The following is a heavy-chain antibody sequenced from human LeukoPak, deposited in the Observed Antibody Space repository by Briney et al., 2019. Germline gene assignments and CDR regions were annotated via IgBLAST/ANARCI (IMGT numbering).Heavy chain of an antibody. CDR1: GYTFTSYY. J-gene: IGHJ4*02. D-gene: IGHD3-10*01. CDR2: INPSGGST. V-gene: IGHV1-46*01. CDR3: ARAYGSGSYTLLFFDY. Sequence: GAPVKVSCKASGYTFTSYYMHWVRQAPGQGLEWMGIINPSGGSTSYAQKFQGRVTMTRDTSTSTVYMELSSLRSEDTAVYYCARAYGSGSYTLLFFDYWGQGTLVTVSS.